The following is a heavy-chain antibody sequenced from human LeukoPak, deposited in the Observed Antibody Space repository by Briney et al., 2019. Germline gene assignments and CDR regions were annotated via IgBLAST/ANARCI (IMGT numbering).Heavy chain of an antibody. CDR2: IYYSGST. Sequence: SETLSLTCTVSGGSISSYCWSWIRQPPGKGLEWIGYIYYSGSTNYNPSLKSRVTISVDTSKNQFSLKLSSVTAADTAVYYCARDRLSSGWYSGFDYWGQGTLVTVSS. CDR1: GGSISSYC. D-gene: IGHD6-19*01. V-gene: IGHV4-59*01. CDR3: ARDRLSSGWYSGFDY. J-gene: IGHJ4*02.